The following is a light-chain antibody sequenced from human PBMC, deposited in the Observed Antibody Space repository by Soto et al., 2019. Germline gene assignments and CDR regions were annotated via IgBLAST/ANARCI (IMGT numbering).Light chain of an antibody. CDR2: AAS. J-gene: IGKJ3*01. Sequence: DIQMTQSPSSLSASVGDRVTITCRASQSISNYLNWYQQKPGKAPKLLIYAASSLQSGVPSRFIGSVSRPDFTLTLSSLQPEDFATFSCQQGYTTLFTFDHGTNVVI. V-gene: IGKV1-39*01. CDR3: QQGYTTLFT. CDR1: QSISNY.